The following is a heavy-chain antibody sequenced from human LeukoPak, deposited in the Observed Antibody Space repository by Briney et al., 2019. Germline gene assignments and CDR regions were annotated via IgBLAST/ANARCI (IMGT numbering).Heavy chain of an antibody. D-gene: IGHD6-6*01. CDR3: ARDLHPLKYSSSRVGFDY. Sequence: GASVKVSCKASGYTFTSYGISWVRQAPGQGLEWMGWISAYNGNTNYAQKFQGRVTMTRDTSISTAYMELSRLRSDDTAVYYCARDLHPLKYSSSRVGFDYWGQGTLVTVSS. CDR1: GYTFTSYG. V-gene: IGHV1-18*01. CDR2: ISAYNGNT. J-gene: IGHJ4*02.